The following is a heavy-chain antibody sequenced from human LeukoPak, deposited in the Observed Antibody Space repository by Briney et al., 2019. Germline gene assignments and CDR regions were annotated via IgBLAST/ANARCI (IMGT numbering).Heavy chain of an antibody. CDR2: ISGSGGST. D-gene: IGHD3-10*01. Sequence: GGSLRLSCAASGFTFSSYAMSWVRQAPGKGLEWVSAISGSGGSTYYADSAKGRFTISRDNSKNTLYLQTNSLRAEDTAVYYCARARVPGELNYWGQGTLVTVSS. J-gene: IGHJ4*02. V-gene: IGHV3-23*01. CDR3: ARARVPGELNY. CDR1: GFTFSSYA.